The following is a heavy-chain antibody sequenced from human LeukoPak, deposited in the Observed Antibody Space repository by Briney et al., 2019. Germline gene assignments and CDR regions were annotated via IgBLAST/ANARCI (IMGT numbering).Heavy chain of an antibody. CDR3: ARAALDGYNYVY. J-gene: IGHJ4*02. CDR2: FDPEDGET. CDR1: GYTLTELS. Sequence: ASVKVSCKVSGYTLTELSMHWVRQAPGKGLEWMGGFDPEDGETIYAQKFQGRVTMTRNTSISTAYMELSSLRSEDTAVYYCARAALDGYNYVYWGQGTLVTVSS. D-gene: IGHD5-24*01. V-gene: IGHV1-24*01.